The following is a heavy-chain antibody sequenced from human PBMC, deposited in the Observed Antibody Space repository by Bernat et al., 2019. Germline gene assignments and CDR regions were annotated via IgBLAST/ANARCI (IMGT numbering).Heavy chain of an antibody. CDR3: AKDYETYFDY. V-gene: IGHV3-30*02. J-gene: IGHJ4*02. CDR1: GFTFSSYG. CDR2: IRYDGSNK. Sequence: QVQLVESGGGVVQPGGSLRLSCAASGFTFSSYGMHWVRQAPGKGLEWVAFIRYDGSNKYYADSVKGRFTISRDNSKNTLYLQMNSLRAEDTAVYYCAKDYETYFDYWGQGTLVTVSS. D-gene: IGHD3-16*01.